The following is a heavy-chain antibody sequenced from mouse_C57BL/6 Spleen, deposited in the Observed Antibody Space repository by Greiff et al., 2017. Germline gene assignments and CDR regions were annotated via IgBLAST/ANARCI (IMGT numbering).Heavy chain of an antibody. CDR3: ARREDYGVFDY. J-gene: IGHJ2*01. Sequence: EVHLVESGGDLVKPGGSLKLSCAASGFTFSSYGMSWVRQTPDKRLEWVATISSGGSYTYYPDSVKGRFTISRDNAKNTLYLQMSSLKSEDTAMYYCARREDYGVFDYWGQGTTLTVSS. CDR2: ISSGGSYT. V-gene: IGHV5-6*01. CDR1: GFTFSSYG. D-gene: IGHD2-4*01.